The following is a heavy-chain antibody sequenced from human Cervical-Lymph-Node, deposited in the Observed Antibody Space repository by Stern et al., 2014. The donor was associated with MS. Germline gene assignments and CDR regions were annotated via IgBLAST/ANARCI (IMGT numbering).Heavy chain of an antibody. CDR3: ARGARYSDSSGYYFYFDY. CDR2: IYYTGSA. CDR1: GGSINSGGYY. J-gene: IGHJ4*02. Sequence: QVQLQESGPGLVKPSQTLPLTCTVSGGSINSGGYYWSWIRQYPGKGLEWIGYIYYTGSAYYDPSLKSRLSMSIDTSKNQFSLNLNSGTAADTAVYYCARGARYSDSSGYYFYFDYWGQGTLVTVSS. V-gene: IGHV4-31*03. D-gene: IGHD3-22*01.